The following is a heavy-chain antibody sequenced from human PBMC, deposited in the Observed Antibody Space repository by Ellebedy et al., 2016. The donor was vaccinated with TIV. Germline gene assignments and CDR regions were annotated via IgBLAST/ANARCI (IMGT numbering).Heavy chain of an antibody. V-gene: IGHV1-18*01. D-gene: IGHD5-12*01. CDR1: GYTFTSYG. CDR3: ARERGYSGYDFEGGDY. Sequence: AASVKVSCKASGYTFTSYGISWVRQAPGQGLEWMGWISAYNGNTNYAQKLQGRVTMTTDTSTSTAYMELRSLRSDDTAVYYCARERGYSGYDFEGGDYWGQGTLVTVSS. J-gene: IGHJ4*02. CDR2: ISAYNGNT.